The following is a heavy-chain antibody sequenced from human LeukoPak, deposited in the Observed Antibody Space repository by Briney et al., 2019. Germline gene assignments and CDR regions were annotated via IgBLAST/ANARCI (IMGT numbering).Heavy chain of an antibody. CDR1: GFTFSRYW. D-gene: IGHD6-6*01. CDR3: ARGPPSSSPYYYYYYMDV. J-gene: IGHJ6*03. V-gene: IGHV3-74*01. CDR2: INGDGTGT. Sequence: GSLRLSCAASGFTFSRYWMFWVRQAPGKELVWVSRINGDGTGTNYADSVKGRFTISRDNSKNTLYLQMNSLRAQHTAVYYCARGPPSSSPYYYYYYMDVWGKGTTVTVSS.